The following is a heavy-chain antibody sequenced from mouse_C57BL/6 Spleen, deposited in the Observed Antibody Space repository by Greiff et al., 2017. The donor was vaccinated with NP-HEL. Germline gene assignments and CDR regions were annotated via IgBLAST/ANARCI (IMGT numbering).Heavy chain of an antibody. D-gene: IGHD6-5*01. Sequence: VQLQQSGPVLVKPGASVKMSCKASGYTFTDSYMNWVKQSHGKSLEWIGVINPYNGGTSYNQKFKGKATLTVDKSSSTAYMELNSLTSEDSAVYYCARKGAYGGFAYWGQGTLVTVSA. CDR1: GYTFTDSY. CDR2: INPYNGGT. CDR3: ARKGAYGGFAY. V-gene: IGHV1-19*01. J-gene: IGHJ3*01.